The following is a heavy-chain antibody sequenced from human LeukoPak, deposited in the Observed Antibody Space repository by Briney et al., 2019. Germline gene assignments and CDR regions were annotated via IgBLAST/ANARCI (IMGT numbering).Heavy chain of an antibody. Sequence: SETLSLTCDVYGGSFGGFYWNWIRQPPGKGPEWIGEINHSGSTNYNPSLQSRVTISVDTSKSPFSLKLTSGTAADSAVYFCARNSAYSSSSGTNLWGQGTLVTVSS. CDR2: INHSGST. V-gene: IGHV4-34*01. CDR3: ARNSAYSSSSGTNL. CDR1: GGSFGGFY. D-gene: IGHD6-6*01. J-gene: IGHJ4*02.